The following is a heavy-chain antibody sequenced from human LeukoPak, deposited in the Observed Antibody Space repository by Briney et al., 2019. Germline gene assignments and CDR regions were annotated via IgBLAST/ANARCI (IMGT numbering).Heavy chain of an antibody. J-gene: IGHJ6*02. CDR3: TKDSQGSYDGFWYGTYGMDV. CDR1: GFSFNTFA. V-gene: IGHV3-23*05. D-gene: IGHD3-16*01. CDR2: ISDYP. Sequence: GGSLRLSRVASGFSFNTFALTWVRQAPGKGLEWDSTISDYPHYADSVRGRFTISRDNSRKTVFLQMNSLTPEDAATYYCTKDSQGSYDGFWYGTYGMDVWGQGTTVTVSS.